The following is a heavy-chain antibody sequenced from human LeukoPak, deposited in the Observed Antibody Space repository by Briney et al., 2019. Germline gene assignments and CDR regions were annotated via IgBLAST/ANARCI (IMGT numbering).Heavy chain of an antibody. CDR1: GFTFDDYA. Sequence: GRSLRLSCAASGFTFDDYAMHWVRQAPGKGLEWVSGISGSGGSTYYADSVKGRFTISRDSSKNTLYLQMNSLRAEDTAVYYCARHGLLVSYYFDYWGQGTLVTVSS. CDR2: ISGSGGST. J-gene: IGHJ4*02. D-gene: IGHD6-13*01. V-gene: IGHV3-23*01. CDR3: ARHGLLVSYYFDY.